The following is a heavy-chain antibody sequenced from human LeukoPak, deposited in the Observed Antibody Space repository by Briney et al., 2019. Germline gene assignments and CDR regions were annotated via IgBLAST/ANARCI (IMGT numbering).Heavy chain of an antibody. Sequence: GGSLRLSCAASGFIFSSYWMSWVRQAPGKGLEWVSAISGSGGSTYYADSVKGRFTISRDNSKNTLYLQMNSLRAEDTAVYYCAREDAVVVVAANDYWGQGTLVTVSS. CDR1: GFIFSSYW. CDR3: AREDAVVVVAANDY. V-gene: IGHV3-23*01. CDR2: ISGSGGST. J-gene: IGHJ4*02. D-gene: IGHD2-15*01.